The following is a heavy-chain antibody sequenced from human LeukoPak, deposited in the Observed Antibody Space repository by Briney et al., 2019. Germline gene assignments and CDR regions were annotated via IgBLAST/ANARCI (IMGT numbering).Heavy chain of an antibody. CDR3: AREDSYDFWSGYSWFDP. V-gene: IGHV3-21*01. CDR2: ISSSSTYI. Sequence: GGSLRLSCAASGFTFSSYSMNWVRQAPGKGLEWVSSISSSSTYIYYADSVKGRFTISRDNANNSLYLQMNSLRAEDTAVYYCAREDSYDFWSGYSWFDPWGQGTLITVSS. D-gene: IGHD3-3*01. J-gene: IGHJ5*02. CDR1: GFTFSSYS.